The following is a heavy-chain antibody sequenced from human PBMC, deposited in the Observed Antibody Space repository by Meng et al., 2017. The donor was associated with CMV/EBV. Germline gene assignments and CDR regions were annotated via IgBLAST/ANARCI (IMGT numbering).Heavy chain of an antibody. J-gene: IGHJ4*02. V-gene: IGHV3-74*01. D-gene: IGHD2-2*01. CDR3: ARLPYCDSTTCPTG. Sequence: GEYPKIHRAASGFTFSTYWMHWVRQAPGKGLVWVSRINSDGNSTSYADSVKGRFTISRDNAKQTLYLQMNSLSAEDTAVYYCARLPYCDSTTCPTGWGQGTLVTVSS. CDR2: INSDGNST. CDR1: GFTFSTYW.